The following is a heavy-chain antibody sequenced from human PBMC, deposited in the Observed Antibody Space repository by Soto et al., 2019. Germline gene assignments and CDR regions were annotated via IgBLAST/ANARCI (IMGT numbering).Heavy chain of an antibody. Sequence: SETLSLTCNVSNGSSSSSGYYWSWIRQHPGQGLEWIGYIYYSGSTYYNPSLKSRVTISVDTSKNQFSLKLGSVTAAATAMYYCAGGSSKSWFDPWGQGTLVTVSS. D-gene: IGHD6-6*01. CDR1: NGSSSSSGYY. CDR3: AGGSSKSWFDP. V-gene: IGHV4-31*02. J-gene: IGHJ5*02. CDR2: IYYSGST.